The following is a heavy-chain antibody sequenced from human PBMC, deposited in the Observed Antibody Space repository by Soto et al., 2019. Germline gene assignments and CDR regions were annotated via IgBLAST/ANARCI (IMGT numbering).Heavy chain of an antibody. J-gene: IGHJ4*02. D-gene: IGHD2-15*01. V-gene: IGHV4-59*01. CDR3: ARASRVVAATYFDY. Sequence: PSETLSLTCVVSGGSLSSYYWSWIRQPPGKGLEWIGYIYYSGSTNYNPSLKSRVTISVDTSKNQFSLKLSSVTAADTAVYYCARASRVVAATYFDYWGQGTLVTVSS. CDR2: IYYSGST. CDR1: GGSLSSYY.